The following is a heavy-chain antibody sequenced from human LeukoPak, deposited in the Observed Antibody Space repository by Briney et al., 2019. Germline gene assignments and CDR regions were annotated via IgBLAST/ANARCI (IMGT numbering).Heavy chain of an antibody. CDR2: ISSSSSYI. CDR3: ARDLGGYGDYGTNFDY. D-gene: IGHD4-17*01. V-gene: IGHV3-21*01. Sequence: PGGSLRLSCAASGFTFSSYTMNWVRQAPGKGLEWVSAISSSSSYIYYADSVKGRFTISRHNAKRSLYLQMNSLRAEDTAVYYCARDLGGYGDYGTNFDYWGQGTLVTVSS. J-gene: IGHJ4*02. CDR1: GFTFSSYT.